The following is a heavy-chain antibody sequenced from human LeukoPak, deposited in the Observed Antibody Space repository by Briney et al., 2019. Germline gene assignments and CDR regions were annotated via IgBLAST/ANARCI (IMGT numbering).Heavy chain of an antibody. CDR2: IRYDGSNK. V-gene: IGHV3-30*02. D-gene: IGHD6-13*01. J-gene: IGHJ3*02. CDR3: ARDSHIAADAFDI. CDR1: GFTFSSYE. Sequence: GGSLRLSCAASGFTFSSYEMNWVRQAPGKGLEWVAFIRYDGSNKYYADSVKGRFTISRDNAKNSLYLQMNSLRAEDTAVYYCARDSHIAADAFDIWGQGTMVTVSS.